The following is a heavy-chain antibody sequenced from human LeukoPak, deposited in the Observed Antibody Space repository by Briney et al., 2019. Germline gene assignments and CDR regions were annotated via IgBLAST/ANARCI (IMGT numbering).Heavy chain of an antibody. D-gene: IGHD6-13*01. CDR2: IYPGDSDT. Sequence: GESLKISCKGSGYSFTSYWIGWVRQMPGKGLEWMGIIYPGDSDTRYSPSFQGQVTISADKSISTAYLQWSSLKASDTAMYYWARPIIAAAGPFDYWGQGTLVTGSS. J-gene: IGHJ4*02. CDR1: GYSFTSYW. V-gene: IGHV5-51*01. CDR3: ARPIIAAAGPFDY.